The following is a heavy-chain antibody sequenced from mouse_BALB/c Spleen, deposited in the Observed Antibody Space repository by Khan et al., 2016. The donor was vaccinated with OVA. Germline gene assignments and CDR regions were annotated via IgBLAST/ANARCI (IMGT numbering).Heavy chain of an antibody. CDR3: ARGNYYGYYFDY. CDR2: ISYSGVT. V-gene: IGHV3-2*02. Sequence: VQLKESGPGLVKPSQSLSLTCTVTGYSITSGYAWNWIRQFPGNKLEWMGYISYSGVTSYTPSLKSRISITRDTSKNQFFLQLNSVTTEDTATYYCARGNYYGYYFDYWGQAPLSQSPQ. J-gene: IGHJ2*01. D-gene: IGHD1-1*01. CDR1: GYSITSGYA.